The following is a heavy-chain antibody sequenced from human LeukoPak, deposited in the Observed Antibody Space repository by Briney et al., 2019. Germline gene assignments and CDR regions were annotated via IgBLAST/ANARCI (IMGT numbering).Heavy chain of an antibody. D-gene: IGHD1-26*01. V-gene: IGHV3-74*01. CDR3: AKSGGGSYYDNWFDP. J-gene: IGHJ5*02. CDR2: INGDGSST. CDR1: GFTFSGYW. Sequence: QPGGSLRLSCAASGFTFSGYWMHWVRQAPGKGLVWVSRINGDGSSTSYLDSVKGRFTISRDNSKNTLYLQMNSLRAEDTAVYYCAKSGGGSYYDNWFDPWGQGTLVTVSS.